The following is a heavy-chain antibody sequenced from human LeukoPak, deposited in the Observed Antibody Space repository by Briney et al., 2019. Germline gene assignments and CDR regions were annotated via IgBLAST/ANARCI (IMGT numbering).Heavy chain of an antibody. Sequence: PSETLSLTCAVYGGSFSGYYWSWIRQPPGKGLEWIGEINHSGSTNYNPSLKSRVTISVDTSKNQFSLKLSSVTAADTAVYCCARVKLDTAMGGLYYFDYWGQGTLVTVSS. J-gene: IGHJ4*02. V-gene: IGHV4-34*01. D-gene: IGHD5-18*01. CDR2: INHSGST. CDR1: GGSFSGYY. CDR3: ARVKLDTAMGGLYYFDY.